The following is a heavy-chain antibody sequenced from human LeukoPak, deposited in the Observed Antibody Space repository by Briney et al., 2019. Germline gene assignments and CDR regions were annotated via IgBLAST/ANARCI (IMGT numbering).Heavy chain of an antibody. CDR2: INPGDSDT. J-gene: IGHJ4*02. V-gene: IGHV5-51*01. Sequence: GESLKISCKGSGYSFTSYWIGWVRQMPGKGLEWMGTINPGDSDTKYSPSFQGQVTMSADRSISTVYLQWSSLKASDTAMYYCARREGSDYYRVDYWGQGTLVTVSS. CDR3: ARREGSDYYRVDY. D-gene: IGHD4-17*01. CDR1: GYSFTSYW.